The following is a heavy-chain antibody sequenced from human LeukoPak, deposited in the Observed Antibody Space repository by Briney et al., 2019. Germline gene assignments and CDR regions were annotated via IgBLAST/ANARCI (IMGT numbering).Heavy chain of an antibody. CDR1: GYSFTRNW. J-gene: IGHJ4*02. Sequence: GESLKISCKGSGYSFTRNWISWVRQMPGKGLEWMGRIDPSGSYTNYSPSFQGHVTISADKTINTAYLQWSSLKASDTAMYYCARRSGSEDFDYWGQGTLVTVSS. CDR2: IDPSGSYT. V-gene: IGHV5-10-1*01. CDR3: ARRSGSEDFDY. D-gene: IGHD6-19*01.